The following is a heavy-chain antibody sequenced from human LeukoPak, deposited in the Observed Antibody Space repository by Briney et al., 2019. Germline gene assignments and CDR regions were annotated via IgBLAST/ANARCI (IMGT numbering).Heavy chain of an antibody. D-gene: IGHD3-22*01. CDR2: IKQDGSEK. V-gene: IGHV3-7*01. J-gene: IGHJ4*02. Sequence: GGSLRLSCAASGFTFSSYWMSWVRQAPGKGLEWVANIKQDGSEKYYVDSVKGRFTISRDNAKNSLYLQMNSLRAEDTAVYYCARERNYYDSSGYYLGFDYWGQGTLVTVSS. CDR3: ARERNYYDSSGYYLGFDY. CDR1: GFTFSSYW.